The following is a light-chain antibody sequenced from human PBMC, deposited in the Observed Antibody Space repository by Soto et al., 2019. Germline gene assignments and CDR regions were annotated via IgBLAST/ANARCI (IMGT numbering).Light chain of an antibody. CDR3: QQYNNWPPWT. CDR2: DAS. CDR1: QSVSNN. Sequence: ILMTQSPATLSVSPGERATLSCRASQSVSNNLAWYQQKPGQAPRLLIYDASTRATGIPARFSGSGSGTEFTLTISGLQSEDGAVYYCQQYNNWPPWTFGQGTKVEIK. J-gene: IGKJ1*01. V-gene: IGKV3-15*01.